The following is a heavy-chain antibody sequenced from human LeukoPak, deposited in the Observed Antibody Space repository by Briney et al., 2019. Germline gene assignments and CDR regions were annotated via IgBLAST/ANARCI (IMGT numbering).Heavy chain of an antibody. J-gene: IGHJ6*02. D-gene: IGHD1-14*01. CDR3: AKDMTLWGTTCGMDV. Sequence: GGSLRLSCAASGFTFDDYAMHWVRQAPGKGLEWVSGISWNSGSIGYADSVKGRFTISRDNAKNSLYLQMNSLRAEDTALYYCAKDMTLWGTTCGMDVWGQGTTVTVSS. V-gene: IGHV3-9*01. CDR1: GFTFDDYA. CDR2: ISWNSGSI.